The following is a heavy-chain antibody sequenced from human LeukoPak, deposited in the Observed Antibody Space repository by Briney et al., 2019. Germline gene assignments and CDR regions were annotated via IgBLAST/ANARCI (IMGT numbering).Heavy chain of an antibody. CDR2: IKQDGSEK. CDR3: AKDSSDFWSGYWFDY. Sequence: GGSLRLSCAASGFTLSTYWMSWVRQAPGKGPEWVANIKQDGSEKYYVDSVKGRFTISRDNSKNTLYLQMNSLRAEDTAVYYCAKDSSDFWSGYWFDYWGQGTLVIVSS. CDR1: GFTLSTYW. V-gene: IGHV3-7*03. J-gene: IGHJ4*02. D-gene: IGHD3-3*01.